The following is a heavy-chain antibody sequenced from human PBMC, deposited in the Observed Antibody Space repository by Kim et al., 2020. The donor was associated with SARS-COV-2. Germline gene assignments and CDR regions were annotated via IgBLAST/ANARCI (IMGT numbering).Heavy chain of an antibody. CDR3: AREGSGSYRQRLAFDI. CDR1: GYTFTSYY. J-gene: IGHJ3*02. CDR2: INPSGGST. V-gene: IGHV1-46*01. D-gene: IGHD1-26*01. Sequence: ASVKVSCKASGYTFTSYYMHWVRQAPGQGLEWMGIINPSGGSTSYAQKFQGRVTMTRDTSTSTVYMELSSLRSEDTAVYYCAREGSGSYRQRLAFDIWGQGTMVTVSS.